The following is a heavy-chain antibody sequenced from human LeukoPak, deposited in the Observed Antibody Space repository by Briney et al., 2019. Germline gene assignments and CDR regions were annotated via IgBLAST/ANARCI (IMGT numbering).Heavy chain of an antibody. D-gene: IGHD2-8*02. J-gene: IGHJ4*02. Sequence: SETLSLTCTVSGGSISSYYWSWIRQPPGKGLEWIGLVHYTGNTNYNPSLNSRVTISVDTSKNHFSLKLNSMTAADTAVYYCARYYCTGTCYHFDYWGQGTLVTVSS. CDR2: VHYTGNT. V-gene: IGHV4-59*01. CDR3: ARYYCTGTCYHFDY. CDR1: GGSISSYY.